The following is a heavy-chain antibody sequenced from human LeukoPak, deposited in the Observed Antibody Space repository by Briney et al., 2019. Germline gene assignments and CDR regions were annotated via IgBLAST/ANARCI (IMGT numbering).Heavy chain of an antibody. D-gene: IGHD4/OR15-4a*01. J-gene: IGHJ6*03. Sequence: SGTLSLTCAVSGGSITSSSWWSWVRQPPGKGLEWIGEIYHSGSTNYNPSLKSRVTISVDKSKNQFSLKLSSATAADTAVYYCASSRGLWKLNYYYYMDVWGKGTTVTISS. V-gene: IGHV4-4*02. CDR3: ASSRGLWKLNYYYYMDV. CDR2: IYHSGST. CDR1: GGSITSSSW.